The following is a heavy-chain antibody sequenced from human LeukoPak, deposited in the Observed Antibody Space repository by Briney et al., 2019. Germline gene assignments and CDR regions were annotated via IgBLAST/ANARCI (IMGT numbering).Heavy chain of an antibody. CDR1: GYTFTSYD. Sequence: GASVKVSCKASGYTFTSYDINWVRQATGQGLEWMGWMNPNSGNTGYAQKFQGRVTMTRNTSISTAYMELSSLRSEDTAVYYCARGHSPLLRYFDWLLRNDAFDIWGQGTMVTVSS. V-gene: IGHV1-8*01. D-gene: IGHD3-9*01. CDR3: ARGHSPLLRYFDWLLRNDAFDI. J-gene: IGHJ3*02. CDR2: MNPNSGNT.